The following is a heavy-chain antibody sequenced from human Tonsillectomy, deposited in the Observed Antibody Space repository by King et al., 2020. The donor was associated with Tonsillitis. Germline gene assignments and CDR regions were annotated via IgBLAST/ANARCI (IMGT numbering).Heavy chain of an antibody. CDR1: GFTFSSYA. CDR2: ITGSGGST. CDR3: ASQSGSLDY. V-gene: IGHV3-23*04. D-gene: IGHD5-12*01. J-gene: IGHJ4*02. Sequence: EVQLVESGGGLVQPGGSLRLSCAASGFTFSSYAMSWVRQAPGKGLEWVSTITGSGGSTYYADSVKGRFTISRDNSKSTLYLQMNSLRAEDTAVYSCASQSGSLDYWGQGTLVTVSS.